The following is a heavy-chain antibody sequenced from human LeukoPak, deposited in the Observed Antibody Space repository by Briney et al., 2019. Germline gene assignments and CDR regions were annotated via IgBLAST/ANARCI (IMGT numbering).Heavy chain of an antibody. Sequence: ASVKVSCKASGYTFTSYYMHWVRQAPGKGLEWMGGFDPEDGKTLYAQKFQGRVTMTEDTSTDTAYMELSSLRSEDTAVYYCATGRSGSYYNFDYWGQGTLVTVSS. CDR2: FDPEDGKT. J-gene: IGHJ4*02. CDR3: ATGRSGSYYNFDY. D-gene: IGHD1-26*01. V-gene: IGHV1-24*01. CDR1: GYTFTSYY.